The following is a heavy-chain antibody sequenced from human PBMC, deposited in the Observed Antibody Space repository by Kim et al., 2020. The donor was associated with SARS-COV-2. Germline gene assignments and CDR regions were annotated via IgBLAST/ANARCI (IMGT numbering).Heavy chain of an antibody. CDR2: IYYSGST. J-gene: IGHJ4*02. CDR3: ARQARGNIVVVVAAPTTFDC. D-gene: IGHD2-15*01. Sequence: SETLSLTCTVSGGSISSSSYYWGWIRQPPGKGLEWIGCIYYSGSTYYNPSLKSRFTISVDTSKNQFSLKLSSVTAADTAVYYCARQARGNIVVVVAAPTTFDCWGQGTLVTVSS. V-gene: IGHV4-39*01. CDR1: GGSISSSSYY.